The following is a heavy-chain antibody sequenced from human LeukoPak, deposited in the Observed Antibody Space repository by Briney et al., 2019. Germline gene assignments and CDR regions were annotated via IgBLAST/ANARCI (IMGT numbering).Heavy chain of an antibody. Sequence: PGGSLRLSCAASGFTFSTYAMSWVRQAPGKGLEWVAAINAGGVGTYNPNSARGRFTISRDNSKNTLYLQMNSLRAEDTAVYYCARSRGPNTFGGVHDYWGQGTLVTVSS. CDR3: ARSRGPNTFGGVHDY. D-gene: IGHD3-16*01. V-gene: IGHV3-23*01. CDR2: INAGGVGT. J-gene: IGHJ4*02. CDR1: GFTFSTYA.